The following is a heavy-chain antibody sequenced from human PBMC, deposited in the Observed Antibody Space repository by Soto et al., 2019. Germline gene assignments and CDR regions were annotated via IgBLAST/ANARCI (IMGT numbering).Heavy chain of an antibody. Sequence: PGGSLRLSCAASGFIFSTYTMNWVRQAPGKGLEWVSSISSTGSNIYYADSVKGRFTISRDNAKNSLYLQMDSLRAEDTALYYCARDHDGSSWSDALDIWGQGTMVTVSS. CDR3: ARDHDGSSWSDALDI. CDR2: ISSTGSNI. V-gene: IGHV3-21*01. D-gene: IGHD6-13*01. CDR1: GFIFSTYT. J-gene: IGHJ3*02.